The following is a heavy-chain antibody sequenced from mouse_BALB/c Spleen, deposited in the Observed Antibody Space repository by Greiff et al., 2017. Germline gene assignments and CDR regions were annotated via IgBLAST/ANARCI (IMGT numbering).Heavy chain of an antibody. V-gene: IGHV1-80*01. D-gene: IGHD1-1*01. CDR3: AHYGSSYGFAY. Sequence: QVQLKESGAELVRPGSSVKISCKASGYAFSSYWMNWVKQRPGQGLEWIGQIYPGDGDTNYNGKFKGKATLTADKSSSTAYMQLSSLTSEDSAVYFCAHYGSSYGFAYWGQGTLVTVSA. CDR2: IYPGDGDT. CDR1: GYAFSSYW. J-gene: IGHJ3*01.